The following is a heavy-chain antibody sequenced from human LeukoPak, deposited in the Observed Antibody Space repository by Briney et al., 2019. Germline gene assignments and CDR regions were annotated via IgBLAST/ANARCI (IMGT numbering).Heavy chain of an antibody. CDR2: IFTSGST. D-gene: IGHD1-1*01. CDR3: ARESRYNWGDGNYMDV. J-gene: IGHJ6*03. V-gene: IGHV4-4*07. Sequence: PSETLSLTCAVSGGSISGYYWVWIRQPAGEGLEWIGRIFTSGSTDYGPSLRSRITMSLDTSKNQFSLKLISVTAADTAVYYCARESRYNWGDGNYMDVWGKGTTVTVSS. CDR1: GGSISGYY.